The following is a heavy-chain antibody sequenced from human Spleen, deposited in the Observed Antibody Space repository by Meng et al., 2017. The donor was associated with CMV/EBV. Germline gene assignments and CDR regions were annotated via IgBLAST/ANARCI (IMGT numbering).Heavy chain of an antibody. V-gene: IGHV3-7*01. CDR1: GFTFSSYW. J-gene: IGHJ5*02. CDR3: AREGGLEGWFDP. CDR2: IKQDGSEK. Sequence: LSLTCAASGFTFSSYWMSWVRQAPGKGLEWVANIKQDGSEKYYVDSVKGRFTISRDNAKNSLYLQMNSLRAEDTAVYYCAREGGLEGWFDPWGQGTLVTVSS. D-gene: IGHD3-16*01.